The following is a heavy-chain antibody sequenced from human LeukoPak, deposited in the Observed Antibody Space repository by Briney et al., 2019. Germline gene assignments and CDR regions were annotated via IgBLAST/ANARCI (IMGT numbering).Heavy chain of an antibody. CDR1: GGTFSSYA. CDR2: IIPIFGTA. J-gene: IGHJ3*02. CDR3: ARGIVVVVAAGAFDI. V-gene: IGHV1-69*13. D-gene: IGHD2-15*01. Sequence: SVKVSRKASGGTFSSYAISWVRQAPGQGLEWMGGIIPIFGTANYAQKFQGRVTITADESTSTAYMELSSLRSEDTAVYYCARGIVVVVAAGAFDIWGQGTMVTVSS.